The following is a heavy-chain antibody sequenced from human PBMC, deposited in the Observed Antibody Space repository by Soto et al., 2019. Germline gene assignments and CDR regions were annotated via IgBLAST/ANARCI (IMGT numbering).Heavy chain of an antibody. CDR1: AYTFSSSG. CDR3: ARDPPRFLEWLLLDY. Sequence: ASVKVSCNASAYTFSSSGITWVRQAPGQGLEWMGWISADNGNTKYAQKLQGRLTMTTDTSTRTAYMELRIMRSDDTAVYYCARDPPRFLEWLLLDYWGQGTLVTVSS. CDR2: ISADNGNT. J-gene: IGHJ4*02. D-gene: IGHD3-3*01. V-gene: IGHV1-18*01.